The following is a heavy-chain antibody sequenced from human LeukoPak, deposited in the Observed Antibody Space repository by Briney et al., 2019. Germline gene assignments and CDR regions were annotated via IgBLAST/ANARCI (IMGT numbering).Heavy chain of an antibody. Sequence: SEPLSLTCTVTGGSISSSSYYWVWIRHPPGKGLEWIGSIYYSVSTYYNPSLKSRVTISVDTSKNQFSLKLSSLTAADTAVYYCARHSGSYTDFDYWGQGTLVTVSS. J-gene: IGHJ4*02. V-gene: IGHV4-39*01. CDR1: GGSISSSSYY. CDR2: IYYSVST. CDR3: ARHSGSYTDFDY. D-gene: IGHD1-26*01.